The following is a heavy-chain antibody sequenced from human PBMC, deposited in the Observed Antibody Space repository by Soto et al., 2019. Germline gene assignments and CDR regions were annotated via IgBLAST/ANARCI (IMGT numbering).Heavy chain of an antibody. Sequence: SETLSLTCTVSGGSISSSSYYWGWSRQPPGKGVEWIGSIYYSGSTYYNPSLKSRVTISVDTSKNRFSLKLSSVTAADTAVYYCARQAPYYYGSGSYYDNSPDYWGQGTLVTVSS. J-gene: IGHJ4*02. CDR2: IYYSGST. V-gene: IGHV4-39*01. CDR1: GGSISSSSYY. D-gene: IGHD3-10*01. CDR3: ARQAPYYYGSGSYYDNSPDY.